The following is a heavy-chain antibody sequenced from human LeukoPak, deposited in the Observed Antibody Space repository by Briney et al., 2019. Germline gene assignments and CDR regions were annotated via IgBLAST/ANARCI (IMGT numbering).Heavy chain of an antibody. CDR2: IYPGDSDT. V-gene: IGHV5-51*01. J-gene: IGHJ4*02. D-gene: IGHD3-10*01. CDR1: GYSFTSYW. Sequence: GESLKISCKGSGYSFTSYWIGWVRQMPGKGLEWMGIIYPGDSDTRYSPSFQGQVTISADKSISTAYLQWSSLKASDTAMYYCARRYYGSGSLYYFDYWGQGTLVTVSS. CDR3: ARRYYGSGSLYYFDY.